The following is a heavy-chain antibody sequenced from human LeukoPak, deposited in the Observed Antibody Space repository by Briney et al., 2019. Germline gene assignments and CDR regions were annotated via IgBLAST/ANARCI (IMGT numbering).Heavy chain of an antibody. V-gene: IGHV4-34*01. CDR1: GGSFSGYY. D-gene: IGHD5-24*01. CDR2: INHSGTT. J-gene: IGHJ4*02. Sequence: PSETLSLTCAVHGGSFSGYYWTWIRQPPGKGLEWIGEINHSGTTNYNPSLKSRVTISVDTSKNQCSLKLSSVTAADTAVYYCARSVRDGYNFFDYWGQGTLVIVSS. CDR3: ARSVRDGYNFFDY.